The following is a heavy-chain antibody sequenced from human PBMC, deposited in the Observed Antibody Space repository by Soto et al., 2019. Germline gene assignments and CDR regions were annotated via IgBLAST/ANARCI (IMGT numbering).Heavy chain of an antibody. J-gene: IGHJ6*02. CDR1: GGTFSTYG. D-gene: IGHD4-4*01. V-gene: IGHV1-69*18. CDR2: IIPLIGTA. CDR3: ARVVMTTVTASFYYGLDV. Sequence: QVQLVQSGAEVRKPGSSVTVSCKASGGTFSTYGITWVRQAPGQGLEWMGNIIPLIGTANYAQRFRGRVTITADESTTTAYMELTSLRSEDTAVYYCARVVMTTVTASFYYGLDVWDQGTTVTVSS.